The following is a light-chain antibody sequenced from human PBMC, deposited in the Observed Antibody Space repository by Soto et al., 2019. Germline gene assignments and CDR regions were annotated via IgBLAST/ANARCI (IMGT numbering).Light chain of an antibody. J-gene: IGKJ1*01. CDR1: QNINAW. Sequence: DIHLTQSPSSLSVSVGDRGTITCRTSQNINAWLACYQQRPGQAPKLLIYDASTVQSGVPSRFSGSGSGTEFTLTISSLQPDDSATYYCQHYSLYSPWTFGQGTKVDIK. V-gene: IGKV1-5*01. CDR3: QHYSLYSPWT. CDR2: DAS.